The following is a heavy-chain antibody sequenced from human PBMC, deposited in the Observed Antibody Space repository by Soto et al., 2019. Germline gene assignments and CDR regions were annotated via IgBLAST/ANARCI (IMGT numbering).Heavy chain of an antibody. CDR1: GDSVSGNSAA. CDR3: ARDLSDIVVVPAALNWFDP. D-gene: IGHD2-2*01. V-gene: IGHV6-1*01. CDR2: TYYRSKWYN. Sequence: QTLSLTCAISGDSVSGNSAAWNLIRQPPSRGLEWLGRTYYRSKWYNDYAVSVKSRITINPDTSKNQFSLQLNSVTPEDTAVYYCARDLSDIVVVPAALNWFDPWGQGTLVTVSS. J-gene: IGHJ5*02.